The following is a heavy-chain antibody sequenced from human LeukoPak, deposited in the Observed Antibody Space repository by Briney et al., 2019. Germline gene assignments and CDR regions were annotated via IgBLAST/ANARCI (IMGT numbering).Heavy chain of an antibody. D-gene: IGHD5-12*01. CDR3: ARDRPYGGYDGFDY. CDR2: IHTDGNT. Sequence: GGSLRLSCAASGFTFSSYSMSWVRQAPGKGLEWVLVIHTDGNTYYADSVVGRFAISRDNSKNTLSLQMNSLRAEDTAVYYCARDRPYGGYDGFDYWGQGTLVTVSS. V-gene: IGHV3-66*01. CDR1: GFTFSSYS. J-gene: IGHJ4*02.